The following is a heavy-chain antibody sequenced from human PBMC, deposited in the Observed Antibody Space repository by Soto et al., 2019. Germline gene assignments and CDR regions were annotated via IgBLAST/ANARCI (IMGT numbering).Heavy chain of an antibody. D-gene: IGHD3-22*01. CDR1: GFTFSSYS. CDR3: ERDLSGLVGDSRGFFDY. CDR2: ISSSSSYI. Sequence: EVQLVESGGGLGKPGGSLRLSCAASGFTFSSYSMNWVRQAPGKGLEGVSSISSSSSYIYYADSVKGRFTISRDNAKNSLYLQMNSLRAEDTAVYYCERDLSGLVGDSRGFFDYWGQGTLVTVSS. J-gene: IGHJ4*02. V-gene: IGHV3-21*01.